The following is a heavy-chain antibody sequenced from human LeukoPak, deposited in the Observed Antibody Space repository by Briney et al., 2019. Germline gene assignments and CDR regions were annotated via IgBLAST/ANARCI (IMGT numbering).Heavy chain of an antibody. D-gene: IGHD3-10*01. CDR2: ISPSGGST. J-gene: IGHJ4*02. CDR3: ARSSYYYGSGSYQMIDY. V-gene: IGHV1-46*01. Sequence: ASVKVSCKAFGYTFTSNYMHWVRQAPGQGPEWMGVISPSGGSTTYAQKFQGRVTLTRDMSTSTDYLELSSLRSEDTAVYYCARSSYYYGSGSYQMIDYWGQGTLVTVSS. CDR1: GYTFTSNY.